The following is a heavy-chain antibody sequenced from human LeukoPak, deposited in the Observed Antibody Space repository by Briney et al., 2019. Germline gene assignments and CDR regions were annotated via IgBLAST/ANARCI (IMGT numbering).Heavy chain of an antibody. CDR3: ARATGSYYSLGY. Sequence: GGSLRLCCAASGFTFSSYWMHWVRQAPGKGLVWVSRINSDGSSTSYADSVKGRFTVSRDNAKNTLYLQMNSLRAEDTAVYYCARATGSYYSLGYWGQGTLVTVSS. V-gene: IGHV3-74*01. CDR2: INSDGSST. D-gene: IGHD1-26*01. CDR1: GFTFSSYW. J-gene: IGHJ4*02.